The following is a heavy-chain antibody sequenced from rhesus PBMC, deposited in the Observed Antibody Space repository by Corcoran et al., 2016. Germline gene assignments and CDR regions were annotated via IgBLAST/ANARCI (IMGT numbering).Heavy chain of an antibody. J-gene: IGHJ4*01. D-gene: IGHD1-44*02. CDR3: AGDWGGYPFDY. CDR2: NYGSSGAP. CDR1: GYSISSNY. Sequence: QVQLQESGPGLVKPSETLSLTCAVSGYSISSNYWSWIRQPPGKGLEWIGYNYGSSGAPYHTPTLRKRVPISTDTSENRFSLKRSSGTAAAPAVYYCAGDWGGYPFDYWGQGVLVTVSS. V-gene: IGHV4-147*01.